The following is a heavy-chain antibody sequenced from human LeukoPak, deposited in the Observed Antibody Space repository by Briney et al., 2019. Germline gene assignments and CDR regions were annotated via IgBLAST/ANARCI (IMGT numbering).Heavy chain of an antibody. V-gene: IGHV4-4*07. Sequence: SETLSLTCTVSGGSISGHYWSWIRQPAGKGLEWIGRIDTSGSTTYNPSLKSRGTMSVDTSKNQFSLKLSSVTAADTAVYYCASVRRGFGESSKYYAYYYMGVWGKGTTVTISS. CDR3: ASVRRGFGESSKYYAYYYMGV. J-gene: IGHJ6*03. D-gene: IGHD3-10*01. CDR2: IDTSGST. CDR1: GGSISGHY.